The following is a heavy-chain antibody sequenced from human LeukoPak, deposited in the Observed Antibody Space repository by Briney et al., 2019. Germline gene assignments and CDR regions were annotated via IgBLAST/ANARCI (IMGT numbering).Heavy chain of an antibody. J-gene: IGHJ4*02. CDR1: GYTFTSFF. Sequence: ASVKVSCKTSGYTFTSFFIHWLRQAPGQGLEWMGIINPLSGSTTYARNLQGRVTMTSDTSTSTVYVELSSLRSEDTAVYYCGRSVAFREIPRDFWGQGTLVTVSS. D-gene: IGHD2-21*01. CDR3: GRSVAFREIPRDF. V-gene: IGHV1-46*04. CDR2: INPLSGST.